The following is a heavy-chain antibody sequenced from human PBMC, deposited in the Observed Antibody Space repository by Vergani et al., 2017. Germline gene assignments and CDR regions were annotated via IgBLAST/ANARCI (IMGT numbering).Heavy chain of an antibody. CDR1: GFTFSSYS. J-gene: IGHJ6*03. V-gene: IGHV3-21*01. Sequence: EVQLVESGGGLVKPGGSLRLSCAASGFTFSSYSMNWVRQAPGKGLEWVSSISSSSSYIYYADSVKGRFTISRDNAKNSLYLQMNSLRAEDTAVYYCAMWYYDFWSGYYTGSRYYYYRDVWGKGP. D-gene: IGHD3-3*01. CDR2: ISSSSSYI. CDR3: AMWYYDFWSGYYTGSRYYYYRDV.